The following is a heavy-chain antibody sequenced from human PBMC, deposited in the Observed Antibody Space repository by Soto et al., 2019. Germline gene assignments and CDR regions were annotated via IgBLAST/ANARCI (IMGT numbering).Heavy chain of an antibody. CDR1: GGTFSIYA. J-gene: IGHJ5*02. V-gene: IGHV1-69*13. CDR2: IIPIFGTA. CDR3: ARDHYDSSGYYYFWFDP. Sequence: SVKVSCKASGGTFSIYAISWVLQAPGQGLEWMGGIIPIFGTANYAQKFQGRVTITADESTSTAYMELSSLRSEDTAVYYCARDHYDSSGYYYFWFDPWGQGTLVTVSS. D-gene: IGHD3-22*01.